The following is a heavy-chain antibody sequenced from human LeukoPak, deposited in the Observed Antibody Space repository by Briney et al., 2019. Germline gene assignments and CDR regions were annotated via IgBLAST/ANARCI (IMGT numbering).Heavy chain of an antibody. V-gene: IGHV3-30-3*01. CDR3: ARTLSSGWYEGPYYGMDV. D-gene: IGHD6-19*01. Sequence: GRSLRLSCAASGFTFSSYAMHWVRQAPGKGLEWVAVISYDGSNKYYADSVKGRFTISRDNSKNTLYLQMNSLRAEDTAVYYCARTLSSGWYEGPYYGMDVWGQGTTVTVSS. CDR1: GFTFSSYA. J-gene: IGHJ6*02. CDR2: ISYDGSNK.